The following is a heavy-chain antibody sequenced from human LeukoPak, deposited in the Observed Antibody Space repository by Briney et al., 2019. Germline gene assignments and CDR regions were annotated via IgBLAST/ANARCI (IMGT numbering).Heavy chain of an antibody. J-gene: IGHJ6*03. CDR3: TRRFPDYYDSSGYYADDTNYYYYYMDV. CDR1: GFTFSGSA. CDR2: IRSKTNSYAT. V-gene: IGHV3-73*01. D-gene: IGHD3-22*01. Sequence: GGSLRLSCAASGFTFSGSAMHWVRQASGKGLEWFGRIRSKTNSYATSYAASVKGRFALSRDDSKNTAYLQMYSLKTEDTAVYYCTRRFPDYYDSSGYYADDTNYYYYYMDVWGKGTTVTVSS.